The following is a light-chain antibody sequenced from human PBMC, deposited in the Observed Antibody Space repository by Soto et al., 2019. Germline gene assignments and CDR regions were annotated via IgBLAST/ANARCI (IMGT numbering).Light chain of an antibody. CDR2: GVT. J-gene: IGLJ2*01. CDR1: SGDVGSYDL. Sequence: QLVLTQPASVSGSPGQSITISCTGTSGDVGSYDLVSWYQQPPGKAPKLMIYGVTKRPSGVSDRFSGSKSGNTASLTISGLQAEDEANYYCCSYAGSSTVIFGGGTKLTVL. CDR3: CSYAGSSTVI. V-gene: IGLV2-23*02.